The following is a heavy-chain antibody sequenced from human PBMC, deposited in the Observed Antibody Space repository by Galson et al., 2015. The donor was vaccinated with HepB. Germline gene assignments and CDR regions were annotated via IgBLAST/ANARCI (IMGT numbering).Heavy chain of an antibody. CDR2: ISSSSSYI. D-gene: IGHD2-8*01. V-gene: IGHV3-21*01. CDR1: GFTFSSYS. Sequence: SLRLSCAASGFTFSSYSMNWVRQPPGTGLEWVSSISSSSSYIYYADSVTGRFTISRDNAKNSLYLQMNSLRAEDTAVYYCARDKFSALGYCTNGVCPSGDYWGQGTLVTVSS. CDR3: ARDKFSALGYCTNGVCPSGDY. J-gene: IGHJ4*02.